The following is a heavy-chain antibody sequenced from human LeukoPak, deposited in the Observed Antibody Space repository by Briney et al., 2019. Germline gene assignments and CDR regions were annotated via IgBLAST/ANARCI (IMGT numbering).Heavy chain of an antibody. V-gene: IGHV4-59*01. CDR1: GGSISSYY. CDR2: IYHSGST. D-gene: IGHD5-18*01. Sequence: PSETLSLNCTVYGGSISSYYWSWLRQPPGKGLEWIGYIYHSGSTNYNPSLKRRVTISVDTSKNQFSLKLSSVTAADTAVYYCARVSGYLYYYYMDVWGKGTTVTISS. CDR3: ARVSGYLYYYYMDV. J-gene: IGHJ6*03.